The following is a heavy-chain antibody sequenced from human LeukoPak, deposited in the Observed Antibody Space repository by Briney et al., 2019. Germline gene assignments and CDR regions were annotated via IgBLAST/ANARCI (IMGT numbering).Heavy chain of an antibody. D-gene: IGHD3-22*01. CDR1: GYSFSTFG. CDR3: ARIAYSRDYYYVGVGKIFDY. J-gene: IGHJ4*02. CDR2: ISAYNGNT. Sequence: ASVKVSCKASGYSFSTFGITWVRQAPGQGLEWMGWISAYNGNTNYAQKFQGRVTMTTDTSTSTAYMELRSLRSDDTAVYYCARIAYSRDYYYVGVGKIFDYWGQGTLVTASS. V-gene: IGHV1-18*01.